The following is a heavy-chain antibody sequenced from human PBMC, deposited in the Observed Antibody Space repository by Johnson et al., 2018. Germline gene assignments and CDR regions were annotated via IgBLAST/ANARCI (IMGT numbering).Heavy chain of an antibody. D-gene: IGHD5-24*01. CDR2: IRSKAYGGTT. J-gene: IGHJ3*02. Sequence: EVQLVESGGGLVQPGRSLRLSCTASGFTFGDYAMSWFRQAPGKGLEWVGFIRSKAYGGTTEYAASVKGRFTISRDDSKSIAYLQMKSLKTEDTAVYYCTGGRDGYPPGAGAFDIWGQGTMVTVYS. CDR1: GFTFGDYA. CDR3: TGGRDGYPPGAGAFDI. V-gene: IGHV3-49*03.